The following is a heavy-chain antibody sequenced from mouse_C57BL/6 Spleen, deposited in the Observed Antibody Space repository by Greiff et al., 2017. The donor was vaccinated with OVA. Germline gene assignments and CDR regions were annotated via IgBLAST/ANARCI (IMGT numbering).Heavy chain of an antibody. CDR1: GFTFSDYY. CDR2: INYDGSST. Sequence: EVKLVESEGGLVQPGSSMKLSCTASGFTFSDYYMAWVRQVPEKGLEWVANINYDGSSTYYLDSLKSRFIISRDNAKNILYLQMSSLKSEDTATYYCARDRGYYDYDNYAMDYWGQGTSVTVSS. J-gene: IGHJ4*01. V-gene: IGHV5-16*01. D-gene: IGHD2-4*01. CDR3: ARDRGYYDYDNYAMDY.